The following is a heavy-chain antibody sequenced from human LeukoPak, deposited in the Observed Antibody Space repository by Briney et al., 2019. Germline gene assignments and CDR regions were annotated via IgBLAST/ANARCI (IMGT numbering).Heavy chain of an antibody. D-gene: IGHD1-26*01. Sequence: PGGSLRLSCAASGFPFSSYAMYWVRQAPGKGLVWVARIHGDGDNMSYADSVRGRFTISRDNAKDTLYLHMNSLRPEDTAVYYCARAQVGAPTDLWGQGTLVTVSS. CDR3: ARAQVGAPTDL. CDR1: GFPFSSYA. J-gene: IGHJ5*02. CDR2: IHGDGDNM. V-gene: IGHV3-74*01.